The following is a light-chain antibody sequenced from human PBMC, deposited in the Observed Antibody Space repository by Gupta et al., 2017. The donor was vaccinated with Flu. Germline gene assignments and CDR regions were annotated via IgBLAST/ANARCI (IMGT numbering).Light chain of an antibody. J-gene: IGKJ1*01. CDR1: QSVSSY. Sequence: EIVMTHSSATLSVSPGGSATLSCSARQSVSSYLAWYQQKPGQAPRLLIYGASTRATGIPARFSGSGSGTEFTLTISSLESEDFAVYYCQQYNNWPRTFGQGTKVEIK. CDR2: GAS. CDR3: QQYNNWPRT. V-gene: IGKV3-15*01.